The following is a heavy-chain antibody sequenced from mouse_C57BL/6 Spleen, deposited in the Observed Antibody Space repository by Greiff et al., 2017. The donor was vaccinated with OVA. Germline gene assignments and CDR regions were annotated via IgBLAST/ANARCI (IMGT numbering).Heavy chain of an antibody. Sequence: EVHLVESGEGLVKPGGSLKLSCAASGFTFSSYAMSWVRQTPEKRLEWVAYISSGGDYIYYADTVKGRFTISRDNARNTLYLQMSSLKSEDTAMYYCTRDSTTVVGYYFDYWGQGTTLTVSS. CDR1: GFTFSSYA. J-gene: IGHJ2*01. D-gene: IGHD1-1*01. CDR2: ISSGGDYI. CDR3: TRDSTTVVGYYFDY. V-gene: IGHV5-9-1*02.